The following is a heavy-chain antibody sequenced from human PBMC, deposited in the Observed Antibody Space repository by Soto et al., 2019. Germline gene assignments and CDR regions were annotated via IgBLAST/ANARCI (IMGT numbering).Heavy chain of an antibody. CDR3: ASNFWDGMDV. J-gene: IGHJ6*02. D-gene: IGHD1-1*01. CDR2: ISSSGRTT. CDR1: GFTFSSYE. V-gene: IGHV3-48*03. Sequence: GGSLRLSCAASGFTFSSYEMDWVRQAPGKGLEWVSYISSSGRTTHYADSLKGRFTISRDNARNSLFLQMNSLRAEDTAVYYCASNFWDGMDVWGQGTTVTVSS.